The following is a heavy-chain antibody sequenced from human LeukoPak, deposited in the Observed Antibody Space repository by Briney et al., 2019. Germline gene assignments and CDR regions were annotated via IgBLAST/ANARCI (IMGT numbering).Heavy chain of an antibody. Sequence: SCAASGFTFSSYGMHWVRQAPGKGLEWVAVIWYDGSNKYYADSVKGRFTISRDNSKNTLYLQMNSLRAEDTAVYYCAKTLHYNWNDLDYWGQGTLVTVSS. J-gene: IGHJ4*02. CDR3: AKTLHYNWNDLDY. CDR2: IWYDGSNK. V-gene: IGHV3-33*06. D-gene: IGHD1-20*01. CDR1: GFTFSSYG.